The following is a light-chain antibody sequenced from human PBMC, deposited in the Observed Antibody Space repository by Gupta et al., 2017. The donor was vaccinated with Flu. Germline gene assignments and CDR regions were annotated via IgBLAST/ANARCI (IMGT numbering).Light chain of an antibody. V-gene: IGLV6-57*01. Sequence: GAIASNYVQWYRRRPGSSPTIVVYETTQRPSGVPRRISGSIDTSSNSASLSISGLTTEDEADYYCQSYDGSTSVVFGGGTKLTVL. CDR2: ETT. CDR3: QSYDGSTSVV. J-gene: IGLJ2*01. CDR1: GAIASNY.